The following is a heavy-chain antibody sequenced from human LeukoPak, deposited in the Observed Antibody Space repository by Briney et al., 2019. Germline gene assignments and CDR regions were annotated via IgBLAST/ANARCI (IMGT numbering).Heavy chain of an antibody. V-gene: IGHV3-15*01. J-gene: IGHJ6*03. CDR3: TTARHSGYDYRKSYYYYYMDV. CDR1: GCTFSNAW. CDR2: IISITDDGTT. Sequence: GGSLRLSCAASGCTFSNAWMSWVRQAPGKGLEWVGCIISITDDGTTGYAAAVKGRFNISRDDSKNTLYLQMNSLKTEDTAVYYCTTARHSGYDYRKSYYYYYMDVWGKGTTVTVSS. D-gene: IGHD5-12*01.